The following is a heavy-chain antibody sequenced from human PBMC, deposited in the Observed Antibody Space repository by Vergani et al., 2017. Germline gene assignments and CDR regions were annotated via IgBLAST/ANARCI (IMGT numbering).Heavy chain of an antibody. CDR2: INGSNP. V-gene: IGHV3-66*01. CDR1: GFTVQDNY. D-gene: IGHD2-2*01. CDR3: ARVGYTSCSYVFFF. Sequence: EVQVVESGGGLVQPGGSLRLSCTTSGFTVQDNYMSWVRQAPGEGLEWVSSINGSNPYYTDSVRGRFTISRDTSKNTLYLQMNSLRAEDTAVYFCARVGYTSCSYVFFFWGQGTLVTVSS. J-gene: IGHJ4*02.